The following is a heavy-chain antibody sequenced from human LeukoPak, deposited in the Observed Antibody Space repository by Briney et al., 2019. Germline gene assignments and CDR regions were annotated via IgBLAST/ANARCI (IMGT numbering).Heavy chain of an antibody. D-gene: IGHD6-19*01. J-gene: IGHJ4*02. V-gene: IGHV3-30*14. Sequence: GGSLRLSCTVSGFTFSSYAMHWVRQAPGKGLEWVAVISYSGTNKYYADSVKGRFTISRDNSKNTVYLQMNSLRADDTAVYYCARGGYSSPWATLHYWGQGTLVTVSS. CDR3: ARGGYSSPWATLHY. CDR2: ISYSGTNK. CDR1: GFTFSSYA.